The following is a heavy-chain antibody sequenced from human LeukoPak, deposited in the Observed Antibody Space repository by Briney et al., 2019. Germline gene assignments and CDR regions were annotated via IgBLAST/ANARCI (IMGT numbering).Heavy chain of an antibody. D-gene: IGHD3-22*01. V-gene: IGHV1-2*02. CDR1: GYTFTGYY. Sequence: ASVKVSCKASGYTFTGYYIHWVRQAPGQGLEWMGWINPNSGGTNYAQKFQGRVTMTRDTSISTAYMGLSRLRSDDTAVYYCARDYRSEYYDSSGYYYGFGLDYWGQGTLVTVSS. CDR2: INPNSGGT. CDR3: ARDYRSEYYDSSGYYYGFGLDY. J-gene: IGHJ4*02.